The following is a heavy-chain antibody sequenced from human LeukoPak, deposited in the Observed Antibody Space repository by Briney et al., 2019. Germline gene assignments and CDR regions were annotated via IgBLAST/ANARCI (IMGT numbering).Heavy chain of an antibody. Sequence: GGSLRLSCAASGFTFSSYSMNWVRQAPGKGLEWVSSISSSSSYIYYADSVKGRFTISRDNAKNSLYPQMNSLRAEDTAVYYCVRRGLIETEYLERWGQGTLVTVSS. CDR3: VRRGLIETEYLER. D-gene: IGHD3-10*01. CDR2: ISSSSSYI. CDR1: GFTFSSYS. V-gene: IGHV3-21*01. J-gene: IGHJ5*02.